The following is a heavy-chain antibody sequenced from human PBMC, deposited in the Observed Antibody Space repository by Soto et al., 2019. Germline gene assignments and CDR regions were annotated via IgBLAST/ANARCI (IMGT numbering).Heavy chain of an antibody. J-gene: IGHJ4*02. Sequence: EVQLVESGGGLVQPGGSLRLSCAASGFTFSSYWMSWVRQAPGKGLEWVANIKQDGSDKYYVDSVKGRFTISRDNANNSLQLQMNCLRAGETAVYYCAGVQSLAVVYWGQGTLVTVSS. V-gene: IGHV3-7*01. CDR1: GFTFSSYW. D-gene: IGHD6-19*01. CDR2: IKQDGSDK. CDR3: AGVQSLAVVY.